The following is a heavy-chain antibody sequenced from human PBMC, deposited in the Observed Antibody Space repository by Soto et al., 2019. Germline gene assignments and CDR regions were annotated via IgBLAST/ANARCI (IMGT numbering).Heavy chain of an antibody. CDR1: GGTFSSYA. D-gene: IGHD3-22*01. CDR3: ARPYYYDSSGYFDAFDI. CDR2: IIPIFGTA. Sequence: QVQLVQSGAEVKKPGSSVKVSCKASGGTFSSYAISWVRQAPGQGLEWMGGIIPIFGTANYAQKFQGRVTITADESTSTAYMELRSLRSEDTAVYYCARPYYYDSSGYFDAFDIWGQGTMVTVSS. J-gene: IGHJ3*02. V-gene: IGHV1-69*01.